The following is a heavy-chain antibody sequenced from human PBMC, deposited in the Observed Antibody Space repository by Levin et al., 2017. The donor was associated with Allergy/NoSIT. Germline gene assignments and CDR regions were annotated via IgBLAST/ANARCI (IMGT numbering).Heavy chain of an antibody. CDR1: GFTFSSYA. Sequence: GESLKISCAASGFTFSSYAMHWVRQAPGKGLEWVAVISYDGSNKYYADSVKGRFTISRDNSKNTLYLQMNSLRAEDTAVYYCARVGHYSSGWDGYFQHWGQGTLVTVSS. J-gene: IGHJ1*01. CDR2: ISYDGSNK. V-gene: IGHV3-30-3*01. D-gene: IGHD6-19*01. CDR3: ARVGHYSSGWDGYFQH.